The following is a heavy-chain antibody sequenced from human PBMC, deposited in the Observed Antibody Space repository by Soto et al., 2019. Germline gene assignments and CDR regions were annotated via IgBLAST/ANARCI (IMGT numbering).Heavy chain of an antibody. Sequence: GGALRLSCAASGVRVSTFGMNWVRQAPGQGLEWIAYISSSSATILYGGSVEGRFTVSRDNGENSLYLQMSSLRHEYTAVYYCARDKGGVVPALNWLHPWGQGTLVHVSP. V-gene: IGHV3-48*02. D-gene: IGHD2-8*01. CDR2: ISSSSATI. J-gene: IGHJ5*01. CDR3: ARDKGGVVPALNWLHP. CDR1: GVRVSTFG.